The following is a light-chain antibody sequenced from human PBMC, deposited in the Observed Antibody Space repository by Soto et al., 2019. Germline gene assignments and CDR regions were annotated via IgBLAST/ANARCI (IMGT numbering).Light chain of an antibody. CDR1: SSDVGGYKY. J-gene: IGLJ2*01. CDR3: SSYTRSSTL. CDR2: EVR. V-gene: IGLV2-14*01. Sequence: QSVLTQPASVSGSPGQSITISCTGTSSDVGGYKYVSWYQQHPGKAPKLMIYEVRNRPSGVSNRFSGSKSGNTASLTISGLRAEDEADYYCSSYTRSSTLFGGGTKLTVL.